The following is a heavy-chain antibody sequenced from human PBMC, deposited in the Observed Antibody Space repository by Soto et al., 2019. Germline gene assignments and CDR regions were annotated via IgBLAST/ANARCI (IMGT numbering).Heavy chain of an antibody. CDR1: GGSISSYY. Sequence: SETLSLTCTVSGGSISSYYWSWIRQPPGKGLEWIGYIYYSGSTNYNPSLKSQVTISVDTSKNQFSLKLSSVTAADTAVYYCARLIAARFLWFDPWGQGTLVTVSS. CDR2: IYYSGST. D-gene: IGHD6-6*01. CDR3: ARLIAARFLWFDP. V-gene: IGHV4-59*08. J-gene: IGHJ5*02.